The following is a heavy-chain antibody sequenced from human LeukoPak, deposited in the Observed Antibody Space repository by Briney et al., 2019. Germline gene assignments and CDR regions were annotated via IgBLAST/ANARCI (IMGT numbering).Heavy chain of an antibody. CDR2: IYPGDSDP. CDR3: ARQPTVTTNFDY. Sequence: GESLKISCGGSGYSSTTYWIAWVRQMPGKGLEWMGIIYPGDSDPRYSPSFQGQVTISADKSINTAYLQWSSLKASDTAMYYCARQPTVTTNFDYWGRGTLVTVSS. J-gene: IGHJ4*02. CDR1: GYSSTTYW. D-gene: IGHD4-17*01. V-gene: IGHV5-51*01.